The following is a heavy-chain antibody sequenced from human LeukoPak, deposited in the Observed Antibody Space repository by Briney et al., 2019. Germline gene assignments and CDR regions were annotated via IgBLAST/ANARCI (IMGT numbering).Heavy chain of an antibody. D-gene: IGHD3-10*01. CDR2: IWYDGSNK. CDR1: GFTFSSYG. Sequence: QPGRSLRLSCAASGFTFSSYGMHWVRQAPGKGLEWVAVIWYDGSNKYYADSVKGRSTISRDNSKNTLYLQMNSLRAEDTAVYYCARDANYYGSGSDAFDIWGQGTMVTVSS. V-gene: IGHV3-33*01. J-gene: IGHJ3*02. CDR3: ARDANYYGSGSDAFDI.